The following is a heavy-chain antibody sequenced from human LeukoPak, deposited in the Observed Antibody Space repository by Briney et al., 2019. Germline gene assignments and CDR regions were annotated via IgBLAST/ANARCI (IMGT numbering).Heavy chain of an antibody. Sequence: TGVSLRLSCAASGFTFSSYAMSWVRQAPGKGREWVSAISGSGGSTYYADSVKVRFTISRDNAKNSLYLQMNSLRAEDTAVYYCARDSRDHYCYGMDVWGQGTTVSVPS. V-gene: IGHV3-23*01. CDR1: GFTFSSYA. D-gene: IGHD2-21*01. CDR2: ISGSGGST. J-gene: IGHJ6*02. CDR3: ARDSRDHYCYGMDV.